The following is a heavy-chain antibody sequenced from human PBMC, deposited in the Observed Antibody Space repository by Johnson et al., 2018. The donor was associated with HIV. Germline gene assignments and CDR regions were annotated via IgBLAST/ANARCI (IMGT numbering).Heavy chain of an antibody. J-gene: IGHJ3*02. CDR2: IYSGGST. CDR1: GFTVSSNY. Sequence: EVQLVESGGGLVQPGGSLRLSCAASGFTVSSNYMSWVRQAPGKGLEWVSGIYSGGSTYYADSVKGRFTISRDKSKNTLYIQMKSLRAEDTAVYYCARDVTAGNDAFDIWGQGTMVTVSS. V-gene: IGHV3-66*01. D-gene: IGHD1-1*01. CDR3: ARDVTAGNDAFDI.